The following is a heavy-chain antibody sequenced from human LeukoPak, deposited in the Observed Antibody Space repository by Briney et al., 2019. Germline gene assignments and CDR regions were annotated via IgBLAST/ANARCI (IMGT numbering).Heavy chain of an antibody. V-gene: IGHV1-69*05. CDR2: IIPIFGTA. J-gene: IGHJ4*02. Sequence: SVKVSCKASGGTFSSYAISWVRQAPGQGLEWMGGIIPIFGTANYAQKFQGRVTMTRDTSTSTVYMELSSLRSEDTAVYYCARTLHQYSGSYHYWGQGTLVTVSS. CDR3: ARTLHQYSGSYHY. CDR1: GGTFSSYA. D-gene: IGHD1-26*01.